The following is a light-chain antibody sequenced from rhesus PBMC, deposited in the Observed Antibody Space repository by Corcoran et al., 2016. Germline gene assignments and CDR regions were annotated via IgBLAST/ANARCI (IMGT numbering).Light chain of an antibody. CDR1: SSDVGGYNY. J-gene: IGLJ6*01. V-gene: IGLV2S7*01. CDR3: SSYTTSNTVV. CDR2: DVS. Sequence: QSAPTQPPSVSGSPGQSVTISCTGTSSDVGGYNYVSWYQQHPGKAPKLMIYDVSKRPSGVSDRFSGSKSGNTASLTISGLQAEDEADYYCSSYTTSNTVVFGSGTKLTVL.